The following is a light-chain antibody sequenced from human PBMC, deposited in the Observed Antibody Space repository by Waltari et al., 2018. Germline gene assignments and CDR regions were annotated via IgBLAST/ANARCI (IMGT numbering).Light chain of an antibody. CDR1: ISNIGGNP. CDR2: NND. Sequence: QSVLTPPPSASGTPGQRVTIPCSGRISNIGGNPVHWYQQLPGTAPKLLIYNNDQRPSGVPDRFSGSKSGTSASLAISGLQSEDEADYYCAAWDDSRNGPVFGGGTKLPVL. J-gene: IGLJ3*02. CDR3: AAWDDSRNGPV. V-gene: IGLV1-44*01.